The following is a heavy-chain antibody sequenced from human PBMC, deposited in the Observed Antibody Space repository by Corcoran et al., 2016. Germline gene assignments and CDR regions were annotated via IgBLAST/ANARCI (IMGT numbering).Heavy chain of an antibody. V-gene: IGHV4-34*01. CDR2: INHSGST. J-gene: IGHJ6*02. Sequence: QVQLQQWGAGLLKPSETLSLTCAVYGGSFSGYYWSWIRQPPGKGLEWIGEINHSGSTNYNPSLKSRVTISVDTSQNQFSLKLSSVTAADTAVYYCARCPTASVMDSDYYYGMDVWGQGTTVTVSS. CDR1: GGSFSGYY. D-gene: IGHD5-18*01. CDR3: ARCPTASVMDSDYYYGMDV.